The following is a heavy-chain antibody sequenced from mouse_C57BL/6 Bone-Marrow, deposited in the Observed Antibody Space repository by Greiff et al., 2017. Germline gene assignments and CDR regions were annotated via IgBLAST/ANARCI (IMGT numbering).Heavy chain of an antibody. CDR3: TRNYGRGY. J-gene: IGHJ2*01. CDR2: IDPETGGT. D-gene: IGHD1-1*01. V-gene: IGHV1-15*01. Sequence: QVQLQQSGAELVRPGASVTLSCKASGYTFTDYEMHWVKQTPVHGLEWIGAIDPETGGTAYNQKFKGKAILTADKSSRTAYLELRSLTSEDSAVYYCTRNYGRGYWGQGTTLTGSS. CDR1: GYTFTDYE.